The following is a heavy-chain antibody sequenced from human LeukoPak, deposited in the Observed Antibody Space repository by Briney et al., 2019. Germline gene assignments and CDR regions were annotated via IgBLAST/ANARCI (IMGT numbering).Heavy chain of an antibody. D-gene: IGHD1-26*01. V-gene: IGHV3-30*04. CDR3: ARSGRSYFDY. CDR2: ISYDGSNK. J-gene: IGHJ4*02. CDR1: GFTFSSYA. Sequence: GGSLRLSCAASGFTFSSYAMHWVRQAPGKGLEWVAVISYDGSNKYYADSVKGRFTISRDNSKNTLYLQMDSLRAEDTAVYYCARSGRSYFDYWGQGTLVTVSS.